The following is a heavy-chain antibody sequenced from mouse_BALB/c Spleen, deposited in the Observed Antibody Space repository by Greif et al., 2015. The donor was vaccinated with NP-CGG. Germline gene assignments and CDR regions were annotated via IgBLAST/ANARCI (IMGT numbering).Heavy chain of an antibody. D-gene: IGHD1-1*02. Sequence: EVQGVESGGGLVQPGGSLRLSCATSGFTFTDYYMSWVRQPPGKALEWLGFIRNKANGYTTEYSASVKGRFTISRDNSQSILYLQMNTLRAEDSATYYCARGWDYFDYWGQAPLSQSPQ. CDR3: ARGWDYFDY. V-gene: IGHV7-3*02. CDR1: GFTFTDYY. CDR2: IRNKANGYTT. J-gene: IGHJ2*01.